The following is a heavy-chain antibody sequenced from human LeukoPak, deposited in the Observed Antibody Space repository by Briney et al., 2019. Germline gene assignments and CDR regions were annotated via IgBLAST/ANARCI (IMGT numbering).Heavy chain of an antibody. CDR3: ARTHSGWNENWFDP. D-gene: IGHD6-19*01. CDR2: IYYSGST. CDR1: GGSISSYY. Sequence: PSETLSLTCTVSGGSISSYYWSWIRQPPGKGLEWIGYIYYSGSTNYNPSLKSRVTISVDTSKNQFSLKLSSVTAAGTAVYYCARTHSGWNENWFDPWGQGTLVTVSS. J-gene: IGHJ5*02. V-gene: IGHV4-59*01.